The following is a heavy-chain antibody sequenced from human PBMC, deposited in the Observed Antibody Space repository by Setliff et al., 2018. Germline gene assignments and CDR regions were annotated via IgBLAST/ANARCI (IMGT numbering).Heavy chain of an antibody. Sequence: GASVKVSCKATGYTLSRHYMHWVRQAPGQGLEWMGIINPGGGSASIVEKFQGRVTMTSDTSTSTVYLDLSGLTSEDTAVYYCGRAGGAAADRKGLLDHWGQGTLVTVSS. V-gene: IGHV1-46*01. CDR1: GYTLSRHY. CDR2: INPGGGSA. CDR3: GRAGGAAADRKGLLDH. D-gene: IGHD6-13*01. J-gene: IGHJ4*02.